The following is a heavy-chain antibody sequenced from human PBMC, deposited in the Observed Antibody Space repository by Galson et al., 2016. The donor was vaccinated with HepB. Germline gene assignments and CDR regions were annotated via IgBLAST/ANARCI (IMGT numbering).Heavy chain of an antibody. CDR2: IYYTGRT. J-gene: IGHJ4*02. Sequence: SETLSLTCNVSGGSIISHYWGWIRQPPGKALEWIGYIYYTGRTTYNPSLKSRSTISLDMSKKSFSLKLNSVTAADTAVYYCARGGAYSADSWGQVTLVT. CDR3: ARGGAYSADS. V-gene: IGHV4-59*11. CDR1: GGSIISHY. D-gene: IGHD1-26*01.